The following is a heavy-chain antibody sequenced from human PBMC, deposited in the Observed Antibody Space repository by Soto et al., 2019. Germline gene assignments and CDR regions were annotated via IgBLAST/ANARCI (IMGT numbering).Heavy chain of an antibody. CDR1: GGSISSSNW. Sequence: AETLSLTCAVSGGSISSSNWWSWVRQPPGKGLEWIGEIYHSGSTNYNPSLKSRVTISVDKSKNQFSLKLSSVTAADTAVYYCARSFGAGDWFDPWGQGTLVTVSS. D-gene: IGHD3-10*01. CDR3: ARSFGAGDWFDP. V-gene: IGHV4-4*02. J-gene: IGHJ5*02. CDR2: IYHSGST.